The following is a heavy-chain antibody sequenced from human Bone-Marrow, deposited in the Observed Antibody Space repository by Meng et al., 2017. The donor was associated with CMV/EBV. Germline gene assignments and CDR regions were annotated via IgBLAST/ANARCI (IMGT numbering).Heavy chain of an antibody. Sequence: SGPTLVKPTQTLTLTCTFSGFSLRTTGVGLAWIRQSPGKAPEWTAVIYWNDDKRYSPSLRSRLTVTKDTSKNQEVLTMTNMDPVDTGTYYCAHSEGFRIDNSYYYYYGMDVWGQGTTVTVSS. CDR3: AHSEGFRIDNSYYYYYGMDV. CDR2: IYWNDDK. V-gene: IGHV2-5*01. D-gene: IGHD1-1*01. CDR1: GFSLRTTGVG. J-gene: IGHJ6*02.